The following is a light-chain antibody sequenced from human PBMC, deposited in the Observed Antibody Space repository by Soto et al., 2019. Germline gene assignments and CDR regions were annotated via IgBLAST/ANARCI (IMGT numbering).Light chain of an antibody. V-gene: IGKV3-15*01. CDR3: QHYYNWPPYT. CDR1: QSVSSN. CDR2: DAS. J-gene: IGKJ2*01. Sequence: EIVMTQSPATLSVSPGERATLSCRASQSVSSNLAWYQQTPGRAPRLLIYDASTRATGIPARFSGSGSGTEFTLTISSLQSEDFAVYYCQHYYNWPPYTFGQGTKLEIK.